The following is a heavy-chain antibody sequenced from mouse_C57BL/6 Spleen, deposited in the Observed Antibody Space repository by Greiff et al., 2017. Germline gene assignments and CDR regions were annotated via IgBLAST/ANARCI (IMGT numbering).Heavy chain of an antibody. CDR3: ARQEYYGSSRWYFDV. V-gene: IGHV1-62-2*01. CDR1: GYTFTEYT. Sequence: VQLQQSGAELVKPGASVKLSCKASGYTFTEYTIHWVKQRSGQGLVWIGWFYPGCGSIKYNEKFKVKATLTADKSSSTVYMEISRLTSEDSAVYFDARQEYYGSSRWYFDVWGTGTTVTVSS. J-gene: IGHJ1*03. CDR2: FYPGCGSI. D-gene: IGHD1-1*01.